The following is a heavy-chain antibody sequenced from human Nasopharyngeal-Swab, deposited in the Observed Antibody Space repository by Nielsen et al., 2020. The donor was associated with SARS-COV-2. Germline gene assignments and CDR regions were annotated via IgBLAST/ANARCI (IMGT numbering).Heavy chain of an antibody. J-gene: IGHJ6*03. Sequence: VRQMSGKGLEWIAEGNHRGSTNYNPYLKSRVTISMDRSKTQFPLKVTSVTAADTAVYYCARSGLFTLGPYSYYYTDVWSKGTTVTVSS. D-gene: IGHD2-21*01. CDR3: ARSGLFTLGPYSYYYTDV. V-gene: IGHV4-4*02. CDR2: GNHRGST.